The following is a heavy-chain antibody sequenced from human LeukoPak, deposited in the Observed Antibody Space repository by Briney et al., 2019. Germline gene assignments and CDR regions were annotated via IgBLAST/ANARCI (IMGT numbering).Heavy chain of an antibody. D-gene: IGHD3-9*01. CDR1: GFSFSTYD. CDR2: ISSDGSHK. CDR3: AKGSIDWYYFDY. V-gene: IGHV3-30*18. Sequence: GGSLRLSCAASGFSFSTYDMHWVRQAPGKGLEWVAVISSDGSHKYWADSVKGRFTISRDNSKNAVYLQMNSLRAEDTAVYYCAKGSIDWYYFDYWGQGTLVTVSS. J-gene: IGHJ4*02.